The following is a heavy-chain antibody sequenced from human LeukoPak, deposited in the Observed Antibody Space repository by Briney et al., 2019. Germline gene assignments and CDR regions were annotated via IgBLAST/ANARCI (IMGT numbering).Heavy chain of an antibody. Sequence: SETLSLTCAVYGGSFSGYYWSWIRQPPGKGLEWIGEINHSGSTNYNPSLKSRVTISVDTSKNQLSLKLSSVTAADTAVYYCARGNFRYCSGGSCYSLMVYYYYYMDVWGKGTTVTVSS. V-gene: IGHV4-34*01. CDR1: GGSFSGYY. D-gene: IGHD2-15*01. CDR2: INHSGST. J-gene: IGHJ6*03. CDR3: ARGNFRYCSGGSCYSLMVYYYYYMDV.